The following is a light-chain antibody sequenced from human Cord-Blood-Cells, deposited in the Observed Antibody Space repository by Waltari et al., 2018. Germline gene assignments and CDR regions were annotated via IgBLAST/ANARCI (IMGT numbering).Light chain of an antibody. CDR2: DVS. CDR3: CSYAGSYV. Sequence: QSALTQPRSVSGSPGQSVPISCTGTSSAVGGYHYVSWYQQHPGKAPKLMIYDVSKRPSGVPDRFSGSKSGNTASLTISGLQAEDEADYYCCSYAGSYVFGGGTKLTVL. J-gene: IGLJ2*01. CDR1: SSAVGGYHY. V-gene: IGLV2-11*01.